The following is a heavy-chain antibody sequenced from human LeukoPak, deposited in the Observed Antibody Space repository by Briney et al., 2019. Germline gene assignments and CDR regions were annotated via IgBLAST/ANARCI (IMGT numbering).Heavy chain of an antibody. J-gene: IGHJ5*02. CDR1: GYTFTGYY. V-gene: IGHV1-2*02. D-gene: IGHD6-13*01. CDR2: INPNSEGT. CDR3: ATYSSTAAWFDP. Sequence: ASVKVSCKASGYTFTGYYMHWVRQAPGQGLEWMGWINPNSEGTNYAQKFQGRVTMTRDTSISTAYMELSRLKSDDTAVYYCATYSSTAAWFDPWGQGTLVTVSS.